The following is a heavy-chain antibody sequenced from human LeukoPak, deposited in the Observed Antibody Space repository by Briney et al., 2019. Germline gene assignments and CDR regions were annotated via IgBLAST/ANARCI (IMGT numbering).Heavy chain of an antibody. V-gene: IGHV1-46*01. D-gene: IGHD6-13*01. CDR1: GYTFTSYD. CDR2: INPSGGST. J-gene: IGHJ1*01. Sequence: GASVKVSCKASGYTFTSYDMHWVRQAPRQGLEWMGIINPSGGSTSYAQIFQGRVTMTRDTSTSTVYMGLSSLRSEDTAVYYCARGGSSWYRGSFQHWGQGTLVTVSS. CDR3: ARGGSSWYRGSFQH.